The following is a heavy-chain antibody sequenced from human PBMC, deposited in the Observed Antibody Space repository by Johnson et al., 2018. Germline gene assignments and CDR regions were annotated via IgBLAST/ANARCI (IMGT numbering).Heavy chain of an antibody. J-gene: IGHJ6*02. D-gene: IGHD3-3*01. Sequence: QVQLGQAGGGVVEPGRSLRLSCAASGFTFSSYAMHWVRQAPGKGLEWVAVISYDGSNKYYADSEKGRFTISRDNSKNTLYLQMNSLRAEDTAVYYCARVPAIGVAIALYGMDVWGQGTTVTVSS. CDR2: ISYDGSNK. CDR3: ARVPAIGVAIALYGMDV. CDR1: GFTFSSYA. V-gene: IGHV3-30-3*01.